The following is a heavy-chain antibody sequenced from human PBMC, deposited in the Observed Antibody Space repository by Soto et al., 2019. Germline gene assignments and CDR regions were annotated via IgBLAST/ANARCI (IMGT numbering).Heavy chain of an antibody. J-gene: IGHJ6*03. Sequence: QVQLQESGPGLVKPSETLSLSCRVSGGSISGHYWSWVRQTPGKGLGGVGYMYYSGSTNYNPSLKSRVTISVDTSKNHFSLRLTSVTAADTAVYYCARGPYYDLIWNYYYMDVWGKGTTVTVSS. CDR2: MYYSGST. CDR3: ARGPYYDLIWNYYYMDV. CDR1: GGSISGHY. V-gene: IGHV4-59*08. D-gene: IGHD3-16*01.